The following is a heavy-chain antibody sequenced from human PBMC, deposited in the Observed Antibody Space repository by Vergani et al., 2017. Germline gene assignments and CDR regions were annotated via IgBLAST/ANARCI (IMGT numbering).Heavy chain of an antibody. V-gene: IGHV4-39*01. CDR2: IYYSGST. CDR1: GGSISSSSYD. CDR3: ARHLAYCGGDCYPYFYGMDV. D-gene: IGHD2-21*02. J-gene: IGHJ6*02. Sequence: QLQLQESGAGLVKPSETLSLTCTVSGGSISSSSYDWGWIRQPPGKGLEWIGSIYYSGSTYYNPSLKSRVTISVDTSKNQFSLKLSSVTAADTAVYYCARHLAYCGGDCYPYFYGMDVWGQGTTVTVSS.